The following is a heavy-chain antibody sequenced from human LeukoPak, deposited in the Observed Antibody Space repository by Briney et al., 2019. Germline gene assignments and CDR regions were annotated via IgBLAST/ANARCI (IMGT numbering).Heavy chain of an antibody. CDR2: INGDGSRT. J-gene: IGHJ4*02. CDR3: SRGTYPYSSDN. V-gene: IGHV3-74*01. D-gene: IGHD3-16*01. Sequence: PGGSLRLSCAASGFTFSDYYMHWVRQAPGKGLLWISHINGDGSRTGYADSVKGRFTISRDNAKNILYLQMNSLRAEDTAVYYWSRGTYPYSSDNWGQGALVTVSS. CDR1: GFTFSDYY.